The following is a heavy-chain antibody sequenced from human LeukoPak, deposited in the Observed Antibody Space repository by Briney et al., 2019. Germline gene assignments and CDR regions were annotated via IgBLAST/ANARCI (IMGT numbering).Heavy chain of an antibody. Sequence: SETLSLTCAVYGGSFSGYYWSWIRQPPGKGLEWIGEINPSGSTNYNLSLKSRATISVDTSKNQFSLKLRSVTAADTAVYYCAREYADWGQGTLVTVSA. CDR1: GGSFSGYY. CDR2: INPSGST. J-gene: IGHJ4*02. CDR3: AREYAD. D-gene: IGHD2/OR15-2a*01. V-gene: IGHV4-34*01.